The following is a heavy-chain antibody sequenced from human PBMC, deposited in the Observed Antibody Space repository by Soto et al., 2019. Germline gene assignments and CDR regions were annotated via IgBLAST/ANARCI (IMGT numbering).Heavy chain of an antibody. CDR3: AILGGERGYCSGGSCPFVY. CDR1: GYTFTGYY. CDR2: INPNSGGT. D-gene: IGHD2-15*01. J-gene: IGHJ4*02. Sequence: QVQLVQSGAEVKKPGASVKVSCKASGYTFTGYYMHWVRQAPGQGLEWMGWINPNSGGTNYAQKIQGWVTMTRDTSISTAYMELSRLRSDDTAVYYCAILGGERGYCSGGSCPFVYWGQGTLVTVSS. V-gene: IGHV1-2*04.